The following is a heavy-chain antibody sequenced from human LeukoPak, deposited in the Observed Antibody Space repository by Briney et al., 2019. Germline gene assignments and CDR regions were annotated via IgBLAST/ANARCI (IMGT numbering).Heavy chain of an antibody. Sequence: GGSLRLSCALSGFILGSYAMRWVRHAPGKVLEWVAVIPYDGSNKYYADSVKGRFTLSRDNSKHPMYLQMNSQRAEDPAMYYCARDRGFRSGSAYYFDYWGQGTLVTVS. CDR1: GFILGSYA. D-gene: IGHD3-10*01. CDR2: IPYDGSNK. CDR3: ARDRGFRSGSAYYFDY. V-gene: IGHV3-30*04. J-gene: IGHJ4*02.